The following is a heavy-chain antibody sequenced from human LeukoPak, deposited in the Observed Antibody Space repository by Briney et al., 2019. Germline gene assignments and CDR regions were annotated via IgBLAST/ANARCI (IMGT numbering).Heavy chain of an antibody. D-gene: IGHD3-22*01. Sequence: PGGSLRLSCAASGFTFSSYAMSWVRQAPGKGLEWVSAISGGGGSTYYADSVKGRFTISRDNSKNTLYLQMNSLRAEDTAVYYCAKADHANGYYYDSSGYPDAFDIWGQGTMVTVSS. CDR3: AKADHANGYYYDSSGYPDAFDI. J-gene: IGHJ3*02. V-gene: IGHV3-23*01. CDR1: GFTFSSYA. CDR2: ISGGGGST.